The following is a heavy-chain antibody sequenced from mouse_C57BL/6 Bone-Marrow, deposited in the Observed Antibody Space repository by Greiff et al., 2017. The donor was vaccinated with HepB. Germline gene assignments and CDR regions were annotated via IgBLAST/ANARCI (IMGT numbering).Heavy chain of an antibody. D-gene: IGHD2-5*01. CDR2: IYPGSGST. J-gene: IGHJ3*01. CDR3: ARRDSNYTWFAY. V-gene: IGHV1-55*01. Sequence: QVQLQQPGAELVKPGASVKMSCKASGYTFTSYWITWVKQRPGQGLEWIGDIYPGSGSTNNNEKFKSKATLTVDTSSSTAYMQLSSLTSEDSAVYYCARRDSNYTWFAYWGQGTLVTVSA. CDR1: GYTFTSYW.